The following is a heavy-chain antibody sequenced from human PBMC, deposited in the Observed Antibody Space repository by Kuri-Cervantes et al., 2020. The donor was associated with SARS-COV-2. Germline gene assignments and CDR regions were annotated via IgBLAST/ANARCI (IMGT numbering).Heavy chain of an antibody. D-gene: IGHD1-26*01. CDR3: ANTGIVGAKRSQHYYYYYYMDV. CDR2: ISWNSGSI. Sequence: GGSLRLSCAASGFTFDDYAMHWVRQAPGKGLEWVSGISWNSGSIGYADSVKGRFTISRDNAKNSLYLQMNSLRAEDTAVYYCANTGIVGAKRSQHYYYYYYMDVWGKGTTVTVSS. CDR1: GFTFDDYA. V-gene: IGHV3-9*01. J-gene: IGHJ6*03.